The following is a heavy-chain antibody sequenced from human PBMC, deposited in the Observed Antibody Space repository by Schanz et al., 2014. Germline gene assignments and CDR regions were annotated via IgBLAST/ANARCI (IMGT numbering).Heavy chain of an antibody. Sequence: EVQLVESGGVVVQPGGSLRLSCAGSGFTFDDYTMHWVRQPPGKGLEWVSLVTWDGGYTYYADSVKGRFTISRDNAKNTVYLQMNSLRADDTAVYYCARDLLVSHYDFWSGNDYWGQGTLVTVSS. V-gene: IGHV3-43*01. CDR1: GFTFDDYT. CDR3: ARDLLVSHYDFWSGNDY. CDR2: VTWDGGYT. J-gene: IGHJ4*02. D-gene: IGHD3-3*01.